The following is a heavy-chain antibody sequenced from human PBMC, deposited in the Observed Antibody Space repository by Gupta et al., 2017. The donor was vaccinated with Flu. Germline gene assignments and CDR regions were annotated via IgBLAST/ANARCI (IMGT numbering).Heavy chain of an antibody. V-gene: IGHV3-23*01. J-gene: IGHJ4*02. D-gene: IGHD2-15*01. CDR1: GFTFSSYA. CDR2: ISGSGGST. CDR3: AKVEGTDIVVVVAATSHFIDY. Sequence: EVQLLESGGGLVQPGGSLRLSCAASGFTFSSYAMSWVRQAPGKGLEWVSAISGSGGSTYYADSVKGRFTISRDNSKNTLYLQMNSLRAEDTAVYYCAKVEGTDIVVVVAATSHFIDYWGQGTLVTVSS.